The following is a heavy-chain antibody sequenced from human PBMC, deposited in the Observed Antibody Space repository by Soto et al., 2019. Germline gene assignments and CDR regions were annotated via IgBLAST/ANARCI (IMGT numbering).Heavy chain of an antibody. CDR1: GGSFSGYY. J-gene: IGHJ5*02. CDR3: ARQTYYYDSSGYYRGP. V-gene: IGHV4-34*01. CDR2: INHSGST. Sequence: SETLSLTCAVYGGSFSGYYWSWIRQPPGKGLEWIGEINHSGSTNYNPSLKSRVTISVDTSKNQFSLKLSSVTAADTAVYYCARQTYYYDSSGYYRGPWGQGTLVTVSS. D-gene: IGHD3-22*01.